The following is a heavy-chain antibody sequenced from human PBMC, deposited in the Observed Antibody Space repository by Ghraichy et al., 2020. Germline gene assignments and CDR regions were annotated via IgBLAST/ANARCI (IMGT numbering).Heavy chain of an antibody. D-gene: IGHD6-6*01. CDR2: INHSGST. V-gene: IGHV4-34*01. J-gene: IGHJ3*02. CDR3: ARGRKIAAPAFDI. Sequence: SETLSLTCAVYGGSFSGYYWSWIRQPPGKGLEWIGEINHSGSTNYNPSLKSRVTISVDTSKNQFSLKLSSVTAADTAVYYCARGRKIAAPAFDIWGQGTMVTVSS. CDR1: GGSFSGYY.